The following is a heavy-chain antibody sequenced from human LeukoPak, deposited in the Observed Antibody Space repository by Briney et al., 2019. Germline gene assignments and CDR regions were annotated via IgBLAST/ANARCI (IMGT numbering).Heavy chain of an antibody. V-gene: IGHV4-59*01. CDR3: VRFGVNYDMDV. D-gene: IGHD3-16*01. CDR2: IHYSGRA. Sequence: PSETLSLTCSVSGGSISGYYWTWARQPPGKGLEWIGQIHYSGRADYNPSLKSRITMSVDTSRNQISLKLSSVTAADTAIYYCVRFGVNYDMDVWCQGTTVTVFS. CDR1: GGSISGYY. J-gene: IGHJ6*02.